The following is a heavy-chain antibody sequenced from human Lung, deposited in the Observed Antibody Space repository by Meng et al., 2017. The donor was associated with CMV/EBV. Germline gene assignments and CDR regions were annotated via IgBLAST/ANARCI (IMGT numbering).Heavy chain of an antibody. CDR2: IYYSGST. Sequence: SCTVSGVSINSHHWSWIRQTPGKGLEWIGYIYYSGSTNYNPSLKSRVTISFDMSKNQFSLKLSSVTAADTAVYYCARDRTEVVGAYSTKYYYYGIDVWGQGTXVTVSS. CDR1: GVSINSHH. V-gene: IGHV4-59*11. J-gene: IGHJ6*02. D-gene: IGHD4-11*01. CDR3: ARDRTEVVGAYSTKYYYYGIDV.